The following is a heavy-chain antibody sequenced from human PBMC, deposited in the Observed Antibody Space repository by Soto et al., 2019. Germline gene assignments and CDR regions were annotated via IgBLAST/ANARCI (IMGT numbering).Heavy chain of an antibody. J-gene: IGHJ5*02. CDR1: GGTFSSYA. D-gene: IGHD3-3*01. V-gene: IGHV1-69*01. Sequence: QVQLVQSGAEVKKPGSSVKVSCKASGGTFSSYAISWVRQAPGQGLEWMGGIIPIFGTANYAQKFQGRVTTTADESTSTAYMELSSLRSEDTAVYYCARVEVTIFGVVITSFDPWGQGTLVTVSS. CDR2: IIPIFGTA. CDR3: ARVEVTIFGVVITSFDP.